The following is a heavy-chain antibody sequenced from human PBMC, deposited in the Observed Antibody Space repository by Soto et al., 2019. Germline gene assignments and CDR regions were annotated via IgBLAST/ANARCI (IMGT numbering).Heavy chain of an antibody. CDR3: ARDNPTVTSHFDY. D-gene: IGHD4-17*01. CDR2: IWYDGSNK. CDR1: GFTFSSYG. J-gene: IGHJ4*02. Sequence: GGSLRLSCAASGFTFSSYGMHWVRQAPGKGLEWVAVIWYDGSNKYYADSVKGRFTISRDNSKNTLYLQMNSLRAEDTAVYYCARDNPTVTSHFDYWGQGTLVTVSS. V-gene: IGHV3-33*01.